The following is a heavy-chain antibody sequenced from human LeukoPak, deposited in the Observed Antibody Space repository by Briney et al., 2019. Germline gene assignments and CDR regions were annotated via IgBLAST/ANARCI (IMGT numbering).Heavy chain of an antibody. V-gene: IGHV1-2*06. CDR2: INPNSGGT. Sequence: GASVKVSCXASGYTFTGYYMHWVRQALGQGLEWMGRINPNSGGTNYAQKFQGRVTMTRDTSISTAYMELSRLRSDDTAVYYCARDGSSSTSPFDYWGQGTLVTVSS. CDR1: GYTFTGYY. D-gene: IGHD6-13*01. J-gene: IGHJ4*02. CDR3: ARDGSSSTSPFDY.